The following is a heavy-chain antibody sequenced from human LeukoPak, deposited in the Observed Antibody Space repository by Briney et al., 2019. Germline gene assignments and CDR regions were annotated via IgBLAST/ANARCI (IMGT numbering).Heavy chain of an antibody. CDR2: IRSDGGST. Sequence: AGGSLRLSCAASGFTFSSYDMSWVRQAPGKGLEWVSFIRSDGGSTLYADSVKGRFTISRDNSKNTLFLQMNSLRTEDTAVYYCAKGYDSVSNWGQGTLDTVSS. V-gene: IGHV3-23*01. CDR1: GFTFSSYD. J-gene: IGHJ1*01. CDR3: AKGYDSVSN. D-gene: IGHD3-22*01.